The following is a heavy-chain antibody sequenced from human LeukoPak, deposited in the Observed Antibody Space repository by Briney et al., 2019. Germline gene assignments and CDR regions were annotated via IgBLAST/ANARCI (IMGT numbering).Heavy chain of an antibody. CDR1: GYTFTGYY. CDR2: ISPNSGGT. D-gene: IGHD3-22*01. J-gene: IGHJ4*02. Sequence: ASVKVSCKASGYTFTGYYMHWVRQAPGQGLEWMGRISPNSGGTNYAQKFQGRVTMTRDTSTSTVYMELSSLRSEDTAVYYCARDFDSSGYCIGYWGQGTLVTVSS. V-gene: IGHV1-2*06. CDR3: ARDFDSSGYCIGY.